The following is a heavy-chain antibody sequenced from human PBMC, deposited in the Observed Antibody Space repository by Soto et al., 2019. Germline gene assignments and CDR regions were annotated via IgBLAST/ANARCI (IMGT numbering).Heavy chain of an antibody. CDR2: ITGSGGTT. D-gene: IGHD2-2*01. CDR3: ANPHWYWSSPSCYDS. V-gene: IGHV3-23*01. CDR1: GFIFSSYA. Sequence: SLRLSCAASGFIFSSYAMSWVRLAPGKGLEWVSDITGSGGTTYYADSVTGRFTISRDNSKNTLYLQMNSLRAEDTAVYYWANPHWYWSSPSCYDSWGQGTLVTVSS. J-gene: IGHJ5*01.